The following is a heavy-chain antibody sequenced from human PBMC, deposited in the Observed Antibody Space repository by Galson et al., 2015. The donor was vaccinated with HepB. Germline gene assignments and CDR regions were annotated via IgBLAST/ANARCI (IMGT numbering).Heavy chain of an antibody. Sequence: SVKVSCKASGGTFSSYTISWVRQAPGQGLEWMGRIITILGIANYAQKFQGRVTITADKSTSTAYMELSSLRSEDTAVYYCATLYSGSQTDYWGQGTLVTVSS. CDR2: IITILGIA. J-gene: IGHJ4*02. D-gene: IGHD1-26*01. CDR1: GGTFSSYT. V-gene: IGHV1-69*02. CDR3: ATLYSGSQTDY.